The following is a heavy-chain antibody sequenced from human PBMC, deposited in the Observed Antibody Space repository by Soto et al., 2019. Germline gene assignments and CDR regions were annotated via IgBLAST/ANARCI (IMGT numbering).Heavy chain of an antibody. CDR2: ISSGSSYI. D-gene: IGHD6-13*01. CDR3: ARRRAAAGTLTFDY. Sequence: GGSLRLSCAASGFIFTGYNMNWVRQAPGKGLEWVSSISSGSSYIYYADSVKGRFTISRDNAKNSLYLQMNTLRAEDTALYYCARRRAAAGTLTFDYWGQGTRVTV. CDR1: GFIFTGYN. J-gene: IGHJ4*02. V-gene: IGHV3-21*01.